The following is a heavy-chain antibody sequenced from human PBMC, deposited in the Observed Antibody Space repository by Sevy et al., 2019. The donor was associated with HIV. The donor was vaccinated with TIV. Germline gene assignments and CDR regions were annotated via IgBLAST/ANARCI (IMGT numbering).Heavy chain of an antibody. CDR3: TGGPSGNYLVSFDY. J-gene: IGHJ4*02. V-gene: IGHV3-49*03. Sequence: GGSLRLSCTTSGFTFGDYALSWFRQAPGKGLQWVTFIRGKAYGGTAEYAASVKGRFTISRDDSKSIAYLQMNSLKTEYTAVYYCTGGPSGNYLVSFDYWGQGTLVTVSS. CDR2: IRGKAYGGTA. CDR1: GFTFGDYA. D-gene: IGHD1-26*01.